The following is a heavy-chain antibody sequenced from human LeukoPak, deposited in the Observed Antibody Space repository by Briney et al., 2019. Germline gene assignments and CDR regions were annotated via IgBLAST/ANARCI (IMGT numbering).Heavy chain of an antibody. Sequence: ASVKVSCKAFGYTFTSYGISWVRQAPGQGLEWMGWISAYNGNTNYAQKLQGRVTMTTDTSTSTAYMELRSLRSDDTAVYYCARDREIRGPSAFDIWGQGTMVTVSS. J-gene: IGHJ3*02. D-gene: IGHD1-26*01. CDR3: ARDREIRGPSAFDI. CDR1: GYTFTSYG. CDR2: ISAYNGNT. V-gene: IGHV1-18*01.